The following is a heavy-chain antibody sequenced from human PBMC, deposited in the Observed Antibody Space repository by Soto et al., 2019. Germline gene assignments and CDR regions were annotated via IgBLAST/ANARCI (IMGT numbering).Heavy chain of an antibody. Sequence: QVQLQESGPGLVKPSQTLSLTCTVSGGSISSGRYYWSWIRQHPGKGLEWIGYISYSGSTYYNPSLKSRVTKSMDTSKNQFSLKMSSVTAADTAVYYCARDTSGSYWYFDLWGRGTLVTVSS. CDR3: ARDTSGSYWYFDL. CDR2: ISYSGST. J-gene: IGHJ2*01. D-gene: IGHD1-26*01. V-gene: IGHV4-31*03. CDR1: GGSISSGRYY.